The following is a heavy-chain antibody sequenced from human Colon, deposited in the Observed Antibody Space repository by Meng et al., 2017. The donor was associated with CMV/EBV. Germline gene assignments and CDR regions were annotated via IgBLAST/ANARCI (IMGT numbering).Heavy chain of an antibody. J-gene: IGHJ4*02. CDR2: INEDGSEI. V-gene: IGHV3-7*01. CDR3: ARDQGQYTNYVYY. D-gene: IGHD5-18*01. Sequence: GGSLSLSCAASGFTFSSCWMTWVRQAPGKGLEWVANINEDGSEIFYVDSVKGRFTVSRDNTKNSLYLQMNSLRAEDTAVYYCARDQGQYTNYVYYWGQGTLVTVSS. CDR1: GFTFSSCW.